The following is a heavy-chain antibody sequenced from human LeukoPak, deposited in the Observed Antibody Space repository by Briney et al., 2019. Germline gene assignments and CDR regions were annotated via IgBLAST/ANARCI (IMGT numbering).Heavy chain of an antibody. D-gene: IGHD1-26*01. J-gene: IGHJ5*02. V-gene: IGHV4-31*03. CDR2: IYYSGST. Sequence: PSETLSLTCNVSRGSISSGGHYWSWIRQPPGKGLEWIGYIYYSGSTYYNPSLKSRVTISVDTSKNQFSLKLSSVTAADTAVYYCAKNGQSGFSFDPWGQGTLVTVSS. CDR1: RGSISSGGHY. CDR3: AKNGQSGFSFDP.